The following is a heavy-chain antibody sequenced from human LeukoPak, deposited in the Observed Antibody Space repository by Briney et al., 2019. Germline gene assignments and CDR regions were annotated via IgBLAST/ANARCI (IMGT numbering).Heavy chain of an antibody. J-gene: IGHJ5*02. CDR3: ARIYCGGDCYPKKNNWFDP. CDR2: IYPADSDT. D-gene: IGHD2-21*02. Sequence: GESLKISCKASGFAFTAHWIAWVRQMPGKGLEWMGTIYPADSDTRYSPSFQGQVTISADKSIGTAYLQWRSLKASDTAMYYCARIYCGGDCYPKKNNWFDPWGQGTLVTVSS. V-gene: IGHV5-51*01. CDR1: GFAFTAHW.